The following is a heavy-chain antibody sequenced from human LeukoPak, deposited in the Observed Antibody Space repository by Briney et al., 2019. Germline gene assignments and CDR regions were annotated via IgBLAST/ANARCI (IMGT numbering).Heavy chain of an antibody. CDR2: TRNKANSYTT. J-gene: IGHJ6*02. Sequence: GGSLRLSCAASGFTFSDHYMDWVRQAPGKGLEWVGRTRNKANSYTTEYAASVKGRFTISRDDSQKSLYLQMNSLKIEDTAVYYCARGAGPTAAYYYYGLDVWGQGTTVIVSS. V-gene: IGHV3-72*01. CDR1: GFTFSDHY. CDR3: ARGAGPTAAYYYYGLDV.